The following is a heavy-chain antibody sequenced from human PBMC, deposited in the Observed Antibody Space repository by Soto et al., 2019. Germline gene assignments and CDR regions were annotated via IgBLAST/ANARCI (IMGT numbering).Heavy chain of an antibody. CDR2: IIPVFGTT. CDR3: ARVGGPYVWFNEF. CDR1: GGLFSSFA. V-gene: IGHV1-69*01. Sequence: QEQLVQSGAEVKKPGSSVKVSCKDSGGLFSSFAISWVRQAPGQGLEWMGGIIPVFGTTNYAQKFQGRVTITADESTNTADMEVSSLRSDDTAMSYCARVGGPYVWFNEFWGQGTQVTVAS. D-gene: IGHD3-16*01. J-gene: IGHJ4*02.